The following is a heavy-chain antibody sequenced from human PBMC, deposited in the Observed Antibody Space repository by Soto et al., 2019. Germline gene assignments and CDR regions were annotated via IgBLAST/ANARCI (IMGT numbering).Heavy chain of an antibody. CDR3: VRQGIRNLHGLVDV. CDR1: SGPSSSHN. D-gene: IGHD1-1*01. J-gene: IGHJ6*02. V-gene: IGHV4-59*08. Sequence: QVQLQQSGPGLVKPSETLSLTCSVSSGPSSSHNWGWIRQPPGRGLEWIGYVYSTGGTSYNPSLKSRVTISADPSTTPPSRTLTSVTAAATAVYYCVRQGIRNLHGLVDVWGQGTTVRVSS. CDR2: VYSTGGT.